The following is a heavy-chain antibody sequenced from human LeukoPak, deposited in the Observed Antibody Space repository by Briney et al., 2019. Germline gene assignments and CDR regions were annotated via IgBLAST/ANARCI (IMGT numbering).Heavy chain of an antibody. V-gene: IGHV5-51*01. D-gene: IGHD5-24*01. J-gene: IGHJ4*02. CDR1: GYTFTTYW. Sequence: GESLKISCKGSGYTFTTYWIAWVRQMPGIGLEWMGIISPGDSDTRYSPSFQGQVTISADKSISTAYLQWSSLKASDTAIYYCARYLRWLQPPDPPDDFWGQGTLVTVSS. CDR3: ARYLRWLQPPDPPDDF. CDR2: ISPGDSDT.